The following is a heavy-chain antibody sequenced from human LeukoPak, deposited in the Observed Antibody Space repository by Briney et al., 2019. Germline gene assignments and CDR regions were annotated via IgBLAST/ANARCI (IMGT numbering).Heavy chain of an antibody. V-gene: IGHV3-7*01. CDR1: GFTFSSYW. D-gene: IGHD3-3*01. CDR3: ARELNAYYDVWSGPENWFDP. Sequence: GGSLRLSCAASGFTFSSYWMSWVRQAPGKGLEWVANIKQDGSEKYYVDSVKGRFTISRDNAKNSLYLQMNSLRAEDTAVYYCARELNAYYDVWSGPENWFDPWGQGTLVTVSS. J-gene: IGHJ5*01. CDR2: IKQDGSEK.